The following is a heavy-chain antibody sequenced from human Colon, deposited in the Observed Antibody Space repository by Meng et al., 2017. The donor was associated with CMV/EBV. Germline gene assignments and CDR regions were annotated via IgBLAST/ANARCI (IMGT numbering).Heavy chain of an antibody. D-gene: IGHD2-2*01. Sequence: SGGYYWSWIRQHPGKGLEWIGYIYYSGSTYYNPSLKSRVTISVDTSKNQFSLKLSSVTAADTAAYYCARVTVRRYCSSTSCFPFDYWGQGTLVTVSS. V-gene: IGHV4-31*02. CDR1: SGGYY. J-gene: IGHJ4*02. CDR2: IYYSGST. CDR3: ARVTVRRYCSSTSCFPFDY.